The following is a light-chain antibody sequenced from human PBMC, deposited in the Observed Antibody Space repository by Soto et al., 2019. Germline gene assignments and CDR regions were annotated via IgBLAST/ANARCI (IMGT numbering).Light chain of an antibody. Sequence: EIVLTQSPGTLSLSTGERATLSCRASQSVSSNLAWYQQKPGQAPRLLIYGASTRATGVPARFSGSGSGTDFTLTISRLEPEDFAVYYCQQYGSSPLTFGGGTNVDI. CDR2: GAS. J-gene: IGKJ4*01. CDR1: QSVSSN. V-gene: IGKV3-20*01. CDR3: QQYGSSPLT.